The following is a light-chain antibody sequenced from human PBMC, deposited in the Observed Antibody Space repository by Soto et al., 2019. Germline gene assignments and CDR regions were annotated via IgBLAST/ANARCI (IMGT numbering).Light chain of an antibody. J-gene: IGLJ1*01. CDR2: DVS. CDR3: CSYAGSFTWV. CDR1: SSDVGGYNF. V-gene: IGLV2-11*01. Sequence: QSALTQPRSVSGSPGQSVTISCTGTSSDVGGYNFVSWYQQHPGKAPKLMIYDVSKRPSGVPDRFSGSKSGNTASLTISGLPAEDEADYYCCSYAGSFTWVFATETKLTVL.